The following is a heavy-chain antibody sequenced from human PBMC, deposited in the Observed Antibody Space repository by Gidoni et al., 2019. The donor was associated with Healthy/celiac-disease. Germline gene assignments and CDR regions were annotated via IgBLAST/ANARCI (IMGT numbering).Heavy chain of an antibody. J-gene: IGHJ4*02. Sequence: QLQLQESRPGLVKPSETLSLTCTVSGGSISSSSYYWGWIRQPPGKGLEWIGSIYYSGSTYYNPSLKRRGTMSGDTSKNQFSLKLSAVTAADTAVYYCAGGRFGDIDYWGQGTLVTVSS. CDR3: AGGRFGDIDY. V-gene: IGHV4-39*07. D-gene: IGHD3-10*01. CDR2: IYYSGST. CDR1: GGSISSSSYY.